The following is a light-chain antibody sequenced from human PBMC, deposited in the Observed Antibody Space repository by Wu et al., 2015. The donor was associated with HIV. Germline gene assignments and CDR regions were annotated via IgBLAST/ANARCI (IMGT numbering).Light chain of an antibody. CDR1: QTISSY. V-gene: IGKV1-39*01. CDR3: QKYNTAPWT. CDR2: AAT. J-gene: IGKJ1*01. Sequence: DIQMTQSPSSLSASVGDRVTITCRASQTISSYLNWYQQKPGKAPNLLIYAATRLKSGVPSRFSGSGSGTDFILTISGLQPEDVATYYCQKYNTAPWTFGQGTKVEMK.